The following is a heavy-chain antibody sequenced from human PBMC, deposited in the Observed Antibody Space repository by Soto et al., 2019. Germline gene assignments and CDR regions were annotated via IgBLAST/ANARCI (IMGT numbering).Heavy chain of an antibody. CDR3: AKIRWTISLQEEDAI. V-gene: IGHV1-69*06. CDR2: VIPIFGTP. J-gene: IGHJ4*02. CDR1: GGTFGSYA. D-gene: IGHD2-15*01. Sequence: QVQLVQSGAEVKKPGSSVKVSCKSSGGTFGSYAISWVRQAPGQGLEWMWGVIPIFGTPHYAQKFHGRVTITADMPTSTASLELSSLKSADTAVYYCAKIRWTISLQEEDAIWGQGTLVTVSS.